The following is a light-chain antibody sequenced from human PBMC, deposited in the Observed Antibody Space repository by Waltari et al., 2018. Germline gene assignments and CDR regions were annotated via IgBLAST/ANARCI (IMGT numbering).Light chain of an antibody. J-gene: IGLJ3*02. Sequence: QSVLTQPPSASGTPGQRVTISCSGRSPTFGNNSVNWYQQLPGTAPKLLIYTNNQRPSGVPARFSGSKSGTSASMAIRGLQFEDEGDYSCSTWDDSLNGVVFGGGTKLTVL. V-gene: IGLV1-44*01. CDR2: TNN. CDR1: SPTFGNNS. CDR3: STWDDSLNGVV.